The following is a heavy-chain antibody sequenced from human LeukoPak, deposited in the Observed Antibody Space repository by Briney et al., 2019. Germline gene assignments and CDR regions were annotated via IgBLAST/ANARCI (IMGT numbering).Heavy chain of an antibody. D-gene: IGHD5-18*01. CDR2: IYSGGNT. Sequence: HPGGSLRLSCAASGFTVSNFYMGWVRQAPGKGLEWVSVIYSGGNTDYADSVKGRFTISRDNSKNTLYLQMNSLRAEDTAVYYCARGYSYCEGVDYWGQGTLVIASS. J-gene: IGHJ4*02. CDR3: ARGYSYCEGVDY. V-gene: IGHV3-53*01. CDR1: GFTVSNFY.